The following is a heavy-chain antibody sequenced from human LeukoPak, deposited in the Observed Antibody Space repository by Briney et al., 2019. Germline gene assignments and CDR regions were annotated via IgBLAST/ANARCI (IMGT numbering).Heavy chain of an antibody. CDR3: ARLGDCSSTSCRYYCHYYMDV. V-gene: IGHV5-51*01. CDR2: IYPGDSDT. CDR1: GYSFTSYW. D-gene: IGHD2-2*01. Sequence: GESLNISCNGSGYSFTSYWIGWVRQTPGKGLELMGIIYPGDSDTRYSPSIQGRVTISADKSINTAYLQWSSLKASDTAMYYCARLGDCSSTSCRYYCHYYMDVWGKGTTVTVSS. J-gene: IGHJ6*03.